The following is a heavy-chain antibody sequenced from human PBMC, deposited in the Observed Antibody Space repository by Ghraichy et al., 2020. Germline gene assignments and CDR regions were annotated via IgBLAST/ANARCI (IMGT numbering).Heavy chain of an antibody. CDR3: AKTYYYGSGSADY. Sequence: GGSLRLSCAASGFTFSDYWMIWVRQAPGKGLEWVANIKQDGSEKYYVEGRFTISRDNAKNSLYLQMNSLRAADTAVYYCAKTYYYGSGSADYWGQGTLVTVSS. D-gene: IGHD3-10*01. V-gene: IGHV3-7*01. CDR2: IKQDGSEK. CDR1: GFTFSDYW. J-gene: IGHJ4*02.